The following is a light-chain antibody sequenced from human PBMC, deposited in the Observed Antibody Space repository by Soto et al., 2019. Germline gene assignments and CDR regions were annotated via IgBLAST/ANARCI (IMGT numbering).Light chain of an antibody. V-gene: IGKV3-15*01. CDR2: GAS. CDR1: RGVSSD. Sequence: ILMTQSPATLSESPGERVTLSCRASRGVSSDLAWYQQKPGQAPRLLIYGASVRATGVPARFSGRGSGTDFTLTISSLQSEDFAVYYCQQYINWTFGQGTKVEIQ. J-gene: IGKJ1*01. CDR3: QQYINWT.